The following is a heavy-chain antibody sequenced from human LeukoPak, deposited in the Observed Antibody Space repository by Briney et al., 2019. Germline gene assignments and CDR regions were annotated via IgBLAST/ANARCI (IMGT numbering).Heavy chain of an antibody. Sequence: PGGSLRLSCAASGFTFSSYEMNWVRQAPGKGLEWVSYISSSGSTIYYADSVKGRFTISRDNAKNSLYLQMNSLRADDTAIYFCARDQSGIVATITLDYWGQGILVTVSS. CDR2: ISSSGSTI. CDR1: GFTFSSYE. D-gene: IGHD5-12*01. V-gene: IGHV3-48*03. CDR3: ARDQSGIVATITLDY. J-gene: IGHJ4*02.